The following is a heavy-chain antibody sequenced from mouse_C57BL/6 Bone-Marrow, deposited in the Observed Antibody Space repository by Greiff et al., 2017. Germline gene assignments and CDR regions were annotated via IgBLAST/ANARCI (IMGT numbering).Heavy chain of an antibody. Sequence: QVQLKESGAELARPGASVKLSCKASGYTFTSYWMQWVKQRPGQGLEWIGEIDPSDSYTNYNQKFKGKATLTVHQSSSTAYMQLNRLTSEDSAVYYCARNYYGSSQGYFDVWGTGTTLTVSS. D-gene: IGHD1-1*01. V-gene: IGHV1-50*01. CDR3: ARNYYGSSQGYFDV. CDR2: IDPSDSYT. CDR1: GYTFTSYW. J-gene: IGHJ1*03.